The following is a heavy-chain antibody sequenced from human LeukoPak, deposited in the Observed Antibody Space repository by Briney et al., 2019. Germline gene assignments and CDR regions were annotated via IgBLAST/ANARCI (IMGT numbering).Heavy chain of an antibody. V-gene: IGHV3-48*04. CDR1: GFTFSGHN. CDR3: ARFAAGGSYYYYMDV. Sequence: GGSLRLSCAASGFTFSGHNMNWVRQAPGKGLEWISFVSISSGTIYYADSVNGRFRISRDNAKSSLDLEMNSLRADDTAVYYCARFAAGGSYYYYMDVWGKGTTVTVSS. D-gene: IGHD6-25*01. CDR2: VSISSGTI. J-gene: IGHJ6*03.